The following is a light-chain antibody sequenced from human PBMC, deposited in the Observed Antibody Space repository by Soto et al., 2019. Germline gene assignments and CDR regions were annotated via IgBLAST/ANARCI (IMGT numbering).Light chain of an antibody. V-gene: IGLV2-14*01. Sequence: QSALTQPASVSGSPGQSITVSCTGTSSDVGGYNYVSWYQQHPNKAPKLMIYEVSNRPSGVSSRFSGSKSGNTASLTISGLQAEDEADYYCSSYRNSSTLAVFGGGTKVTVL. CDR3: SSYRNSSTLAV. CDR1: SSDVGGYNY. CDR2: EVS. J-gene: IGLJ2*01.